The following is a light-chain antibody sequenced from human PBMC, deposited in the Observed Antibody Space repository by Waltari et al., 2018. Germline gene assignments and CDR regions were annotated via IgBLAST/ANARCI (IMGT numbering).Light chain of an antibody. V-gene: IGKV3-15*01. J-gene: IGKJ4*01. CDR1: QSVSSN. Sequence: EIVMTQSPATLSVSPGERATLSCMASQSVSSNLAWYQQQPGQAPRILIYGASTRTTGIPARFSGSGSGTEFTLTISSLQSEDFAVYYCQQYNNWPLTFGGGTKVEIK. CDR2: GAS. CDR3: QQYNNWPLT.